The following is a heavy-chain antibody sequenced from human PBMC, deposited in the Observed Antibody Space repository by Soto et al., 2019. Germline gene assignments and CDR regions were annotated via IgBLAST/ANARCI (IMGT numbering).Heavy chain of an antibody. CDR2: ISSSSAYM. Sequence: EVQLVESGGGLVKPGGSLRLSCAASAFTFSNYRMSWVRQAPGKGLEWVSSISSSSAYMYYADSVKGRFTISRDNAKNSLYLQMNSLRAEDTAVYYCARIGGSGTWYIDYWGQGTLVTVSS. V-gene: IGHV3-21*01. D-gene: IGHD3-10*01. CDR1: AFTFSNYR. CDR3: ARIGGSGTWYIDY. J-gene: IGHJ4*02.